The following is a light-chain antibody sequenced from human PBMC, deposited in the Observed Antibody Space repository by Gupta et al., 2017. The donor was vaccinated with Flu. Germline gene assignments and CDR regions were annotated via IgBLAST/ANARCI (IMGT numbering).Light chain of an antibody. CDR3: QQYNYWPPST. V-gene: IGKV3-15*01. Sequence: EIVPTQSPATLSVSPGERSTLSCRASQSIRSNLAWFQQKPGQTPRLLIYGAYTRATGVTARFSGRGSGIDFTLTISSRQSEDFALYSSQQYNYWPPSTFGQGAKLEIK. CDR1: QSIRSN. CDR2: GAY. J-gene: IGKJ2*01.